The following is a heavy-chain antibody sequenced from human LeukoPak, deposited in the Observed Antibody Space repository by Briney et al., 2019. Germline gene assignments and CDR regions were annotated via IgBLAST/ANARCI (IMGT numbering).Heavy chain of an antibody. V-gene: IGHV3-21*04. CDR1: GFTFSSYS. D-gene: IGHD3-10*01. J-gene: IGHJ4*02. Sequence: GGSLRLSCAASGFTFSSYSMNWVRQAPGKGLEWVSSISSSSSYIYHADSVKDRFTISRDNSKNTLYLQMSSLRAEDTALYYCAKETTPNFGSGSYSYDYWGQGTLVTVSS. CDR3: AKETTPNFGSGSYSYDY. CDR2: ISSSSSYI.